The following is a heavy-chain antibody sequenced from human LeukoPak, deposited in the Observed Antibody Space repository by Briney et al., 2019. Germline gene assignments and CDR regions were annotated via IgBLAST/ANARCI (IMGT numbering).Heavy chain of an antibody. CDR3: ARGGPFRDWFDP. CDR2: IYYSGST. D-gene: IGHD2-21*01. J-gene: IGHJ5*02. Sequence: PSETLSLTCTVSGGSISSSSYYWGWIRQPPGKGLEWIGSIYYSGSTYYNPSLKSRVTISVDTSKNQFSLKLSSVTAADTAVYYCARGGPFRDWFDPWGQGTLVTASS. CDR1: GGSISSSSYY. V-gene: IGHV4-39*01.